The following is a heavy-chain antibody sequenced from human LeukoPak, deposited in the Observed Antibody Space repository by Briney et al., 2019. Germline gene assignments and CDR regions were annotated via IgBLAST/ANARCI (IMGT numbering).Heavy chain of an antibody. J-gene: IGHJ4*02. CDR1: GGSISSSSYY. V-gene: IGHV4-39*01. CDR2: IYYSGST. D-gene: IGHD3-3*01. CDR3: ARVPDDFWSGYQYSFYFDY. Sequence: SETLSLTCTVSGGSISSSSYYWGWIRQPPGKGLEWIGSIYYSGSTYYNPSLKSRVTMSVDTSKNQFSLKLSSVTAADTAVYYCARVPDDFWSGYQYSFYFDYWGQGTLVTVSS.